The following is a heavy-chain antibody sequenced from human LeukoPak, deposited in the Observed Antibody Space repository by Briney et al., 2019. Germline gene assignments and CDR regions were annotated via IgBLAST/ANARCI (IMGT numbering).Heavy chain of an antibody. CDR3: ARGAGYNYPYYFDY. V-gene: IGHV3-23*01. J-gene: IGHJ4*02. CDR1: GFTFSTYT. Sequence: PGGSLRLSCAASGFTFSTYTMYWVRHPPGKGLEWVSIIGSSGGGIHYADSVKGRFTISRDNSKNALYLQMNSLRVEDTAVYYCARGAGYNYPYYFDYWGQGTLVTVSS. CDR2: IGSSGGGI. D-gene: IGHD5-24*01.